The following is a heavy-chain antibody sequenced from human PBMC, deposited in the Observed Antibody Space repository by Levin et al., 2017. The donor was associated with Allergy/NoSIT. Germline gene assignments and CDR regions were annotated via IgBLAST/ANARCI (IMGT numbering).Heavy chain of an antibody. CDR3: ARDQRGGSYKWFDY. D-gene: IGHD1-26*01. J-gene: IGHJ4*02. CDR2: ISSSGSTI. Sequence: GESLKISCAASGFTFSDYYMSWIRQAPGKGLEWVSYISSSGSTIYYADSVKGRFTISRDNAKNSLYLQMNSLRAEDTAVYYCARDQRGGSYKWFDYWGQGTLVTVSS. V-gene: IGHV3-11*01. CDR1: GFTFSDYY.